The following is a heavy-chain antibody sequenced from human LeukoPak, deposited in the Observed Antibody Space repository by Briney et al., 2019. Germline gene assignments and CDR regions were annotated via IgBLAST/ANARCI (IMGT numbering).Heavy chain of an antibody. D-gene: IGHD3-10*01. V-gene: IGHV3-30*02. CDR2: IRYDGSNK. Sequence: GGSLRLSCAASGFTFSSYGMHWVRQAPGKGLEWVAFIRYDGSNKYYADSVKGRFTISRDNSKTTLYLQMNSLRAEDTAVYYCAKERITMVRGVPNWFDPWGQGTLVTVSS. CDR3: AKERITMVRGVPNWFDP. J-gene: IGHJ5*02. CDR1: GFTFSSYG.